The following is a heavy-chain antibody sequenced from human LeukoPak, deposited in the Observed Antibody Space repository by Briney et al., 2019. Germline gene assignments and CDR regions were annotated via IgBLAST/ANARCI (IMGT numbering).Heavy chain of an antibody. CDR1: GFTFSRSS. V-gene: IGHV3-21*01. CDR2: LSSSSTYI. Sequence: GGSLRLSCAASGFTFSRSSMNWVRQAPGKGLEWVSSLSSSSTYIYYADLVKGRFTISRDNAKNSLYLQMSSLRAEDTAVYYCASDKGGSGWSYYFDFWGQGTLVSVSS. CDR3: ASDKGGSGWSYYFDF. D-gene: IGHD6-19*01. J-gene: IGHJ4*02.